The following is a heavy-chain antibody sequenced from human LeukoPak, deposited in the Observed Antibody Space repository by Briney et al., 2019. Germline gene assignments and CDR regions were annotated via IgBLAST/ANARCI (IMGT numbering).Heavy chain of an antibody. CDR2: ISGSGGST. CDR3: AKDRRYDSSGYSPYYFDY. Sequence: GGSLRLSCAASGFTFSSYAMTWVRQAPGKGLEWVSGISGSGGSTHYADSVKGRFTISRDNSKNTLYLQMNSLRAEDTAVYYCAKDRRYDSSGYSPYYFDYWGQGTLVTVSS. CDR1: GFTFSSYA. D-gene: IGHD3-22*01. J-gene: IGHJ4*02. V-gene: IGHV3-23*01.